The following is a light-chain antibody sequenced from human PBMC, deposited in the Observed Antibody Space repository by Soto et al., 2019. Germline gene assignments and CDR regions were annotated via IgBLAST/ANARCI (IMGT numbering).Light chain of an antibody. Sequence: DIQMTQSPSTLSASVGDRVTITCRASQSISSWLAWYQQKPGKAPKLLIYDASSLESGVPSRFSGSGSCTEFTLTFSSLQPDDFATYYCQQYNSYPGTFGQGTKVEIK. J-gene: IGKJ1*01. CDR2: DAS. CDR3: QQYNSYPGT. V-gene: IGKV1-5*01. CDR1: QSISSW.